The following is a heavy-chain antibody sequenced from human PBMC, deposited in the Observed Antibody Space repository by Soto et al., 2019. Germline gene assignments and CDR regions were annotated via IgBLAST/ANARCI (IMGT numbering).Heavy chain of an antibody. Sequence: EVQLVESGGGLVQPGGSLRLSCAASGFIVTNYFMTWVRQAPGKGLEWVSVISTGGDTYYADSVKGRFTISRDNAKNTLYLQITSLRAEDTAVYFCASDELGGAYDLWHGGQGSLGIVSS. D-gene: IGHD3-3*01. CDR3: ASDELGGAYDLWH. CDR2: ISTGGDT. J-gene: IGHJ4*02. CDR1: GFIVTNYF. V-gene: IGHV3-66*01.